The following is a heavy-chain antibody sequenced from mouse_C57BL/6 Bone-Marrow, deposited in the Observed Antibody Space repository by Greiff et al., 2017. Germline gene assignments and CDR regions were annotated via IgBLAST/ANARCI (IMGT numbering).Heavy chain of an antibody. D-gene: IGHD1-1*01. CDR2: ISDGGSYT. CDR3: AREAITTNY. Sequence: EVKLMESGGGLVKPGGSLKLSCAASGFTFSSYAMSWVRQTPEKRLEWVATISDGGSYTYYPDNVKGRFTISRDNAKNNLYLQMDHLKSEDTAMYYCAREAITTNYWGQGTTLTVSS. J-gene: IGHJ2*01. CDR1: GFTFSSYA. V-gene: IGHV5-4*01.